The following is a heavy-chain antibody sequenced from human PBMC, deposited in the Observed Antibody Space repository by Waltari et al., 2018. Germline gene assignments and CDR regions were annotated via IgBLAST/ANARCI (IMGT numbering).Heavy chain of an antibody. CDR1: GGSISSSSYY. CDR2: IYYSGST. Sequence: QLQLQESGPGLVKPSETLSLTCTVSGGSISSSSYYWGWIRQPPGKGLEWIGSIYYSGSTYYNPSLKSRVTISVDTSKNQFSLKRSSVTAADTAVYYCARNGESYYYGMDVWGQGTTVTVSS. J-gene: IGHJ6*02. V-gene: IGHV4-39*07. D-gene: IGHD4-17*01. CDR3: ARNGESYYYGMDV.